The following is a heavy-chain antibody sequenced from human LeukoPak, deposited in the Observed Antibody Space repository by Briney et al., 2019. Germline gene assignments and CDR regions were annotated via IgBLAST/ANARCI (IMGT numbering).Heavy chain of an antibody. V-gene: IGHV3-53*01. CDR2: IYGGGST. Sequence: PGGSLRLSCAATRLSLSSNFMSWVRQAPGKGLEWVSVIYGGGSTYYADSAKGRFAIPTDTPKNTLYLQMNSLGGEDPTVHYCPSWPVGWYGEDSWGQGTLVTVSS. J-gene: IGHJ4*02. CDR1: RLSLSSNF. CDR3: PSWPVGWYGEDS. D-gene: IGHD6-19*01.